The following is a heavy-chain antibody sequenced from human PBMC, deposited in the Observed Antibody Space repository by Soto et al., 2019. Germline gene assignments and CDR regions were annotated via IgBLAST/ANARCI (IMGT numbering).Heavy chain of an antibody. CDR2: IYYSGST. V-gene: IGHV4-31*03. Sequence: SETLSLTCTVSGGSISSGGYYWSWIRQHPGKGLEWIGYIYYSGSTYYNPSLKSRVTISVDTSKNQFSLKLSSVTAADTAVYYCARGPREFYCSGGSCPLGVWFDPWGQGTLVTVSS. J-gene: IGHJ5*02. CDR3: ARGPREFYCSGGSCPLGVWFDP. CDR1: GGSISSGGYY. D-gene: IGHD2-15*01.